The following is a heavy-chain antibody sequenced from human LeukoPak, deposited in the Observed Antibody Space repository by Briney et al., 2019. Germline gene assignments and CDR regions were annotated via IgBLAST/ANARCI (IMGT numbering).Heavy chain of an antibody. D-gene: IGHD5-18*01. CDR2: ISSSGSTI. Sequence: GGSLRLSCSASGFTFSDYYMSWIRRAPGKGLEWVSYISSSGSTIYYADSVKGRFTISRDNAKNSLYLQMNSLRAEDTAVYYCARGTAMVEYYFDYWGQGTLVTVSS. CDR1: GFTFSDYY. J-gene: IGHJ4*02. V-gene: IGHV3-11*01. CDR3: ARGTAMVEYYFDY.